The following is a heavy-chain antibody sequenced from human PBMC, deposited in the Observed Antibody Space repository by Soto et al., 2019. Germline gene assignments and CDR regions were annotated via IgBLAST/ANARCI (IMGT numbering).Heavy chain of an antibody. Sequence: QVQLVQSGAEVKKSGASVKVSCKVSGYTLTELSIHWVRQAPGKGVEWMGGFDPEDGETIYAQKCQGRVTMTEGTSTDTAQMELSSLRSEDKAVYYCATAPRLYYDSRGYWDAFDIWGQGTMVPGSS. D-gene: IGHD3-22*01. CDR1: GYTLTELS. V-gene: IGHV1-24*01. CDR2: FDPEDGET. CDR3: ATAPRLYYDSRGYWDAFDI. J-gene: IGHJ3*02.